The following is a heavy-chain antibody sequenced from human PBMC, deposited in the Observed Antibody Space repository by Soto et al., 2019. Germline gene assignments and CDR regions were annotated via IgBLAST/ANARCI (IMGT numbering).Heavy chain of an antibody. D-gene: IGHD6-13*01. Sequence: SQTLSLTCAISGDSVSSNSAAWNWIRQSPSRGLEWLGRTYYRSKWYNDYAVSVKSRITINPDTSKNQFSLQLNSVTPEDTAVYYCARALAFRGIEAAVDFDYWGQGTLVTVSS. CDR3: ARALAFRGIEAAVDFDY. CDR2: TYYRSKWYN. V-gene: IGHV6-1*01. CDR1: GDSVSSNSAA. J-gene: IGHJ4*02.